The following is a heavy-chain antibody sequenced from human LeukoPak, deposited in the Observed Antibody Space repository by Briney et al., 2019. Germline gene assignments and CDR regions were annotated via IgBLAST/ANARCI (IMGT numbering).Heavy chain of an antibody. CDR3: ARDWAAGAFDY. CDR2: ISYDGSNK. Sequence: GRSLRLSCAVSGFTFSSYAMHWVRQAPGKGLEWVAVISYDGSNKNYADSVKGRFTISRDNSKNTLYLQMNSLRAEDTAEYYCARDWAAGAFDYWGQGTLVTVSS. V-gene: IGHV3-30-3*01. CDR1: GFTFSSYA. D-gene: IGHD6-13*01. J-gene: IGHJ4*02.